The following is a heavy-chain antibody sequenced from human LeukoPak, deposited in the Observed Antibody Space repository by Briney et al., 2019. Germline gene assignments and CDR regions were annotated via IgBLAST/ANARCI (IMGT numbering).Heavy chain of an antibody. Sequence: GASVKVSCKASGGTFSSYAISWVRQAPGQGLEWMGGIIPIFGTANYAQKFQGRVTITADESTSTAYMELSSLRSEDTAVYYCARTGYGSGTENDYWGQGTLVTVSS. D-gene: IGHD3-10*01. CDR3: ARTGYGSGTENDY. V-gene: IGHV1-69*13. CDR2: IIPIFGTA. CDR1: GGTFSSYA. J-gene: IGHJ4*02.